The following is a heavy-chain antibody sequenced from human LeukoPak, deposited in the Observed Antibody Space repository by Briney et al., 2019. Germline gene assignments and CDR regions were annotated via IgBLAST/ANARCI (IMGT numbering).Heavy chain of an antibody. CDR3: AKDPGASVSGFHMDV. Sequence: GGSLRLSCAASGFTFRNYGMHWVRQATGKGLEWVSFIWREGNNRFYADSVKGRLTITRDNSKTMLYLQMDTLRDEDTALYYCAKDPGASVSGFHMDVWGKGTTVIVSS. V-gene: IGHV3-30*02. CDR2: IWREGNNR. CDR1: GFTFRNYG. D-gene: IGHD2-8*02. J-gene: IGHJ6*03.